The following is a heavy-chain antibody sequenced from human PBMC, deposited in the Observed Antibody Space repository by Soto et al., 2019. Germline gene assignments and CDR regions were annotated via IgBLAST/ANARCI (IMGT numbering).Heavy chain of an antibody. V-gene: IGHV3-48*02. Sequence: EVQLVESGGGLVQPGGSLRLSCAASGFTFSSYSMNWVRQAPGKGLEWVSYISSSSSTIYYADSVKGRFTISRDNAKNSLSLQMNSLRDEDTAVYYCARDTPDDFWSGYYRDYWGQGTLVTVSS. CDR3: ARDTPDDFWSGYYRDY. CDR1: GFTFSSYS. CDR2: ISSSSSTI. D-gene: IGHD3-3*01. J-gene: IGHJ4*02.